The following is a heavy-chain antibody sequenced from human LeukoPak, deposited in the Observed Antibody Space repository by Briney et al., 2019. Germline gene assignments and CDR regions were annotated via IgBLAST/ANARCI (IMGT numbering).Heavy chain of an antibody. CDR1: GGTFSSYA. CDR2: IIPIFGTA. J-gene: IGHJ4*02. V-gene: IGHV1-69*01. Sequence: ASVKVSCKASGGTFSSYAISWVRQAPGQGLEWMGGIIPIFGTANYAQKFQGRVTITADEPTSTAYMELSSLRSEDTAVYYCARDKGQDDYYDSSGFFDYWGQGTLVTVSS. CDR3: ARDKGQDDYYDSSGFFDY. D-gene: IGHD3-22*01.